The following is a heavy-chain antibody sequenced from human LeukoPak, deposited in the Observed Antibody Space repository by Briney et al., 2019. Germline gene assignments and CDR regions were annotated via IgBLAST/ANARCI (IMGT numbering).Heavy chain of an antibody. Sequence: GGSLRLSCAASGFTFSDYAMTWVRQAPGKGLEWVSAISGSGDTTYYADSVKGRFTISRDNSKNTLYLKMNSLRAEDTAVYYCAKDGYCSGGSCHSAYYYYMDVWGKGTTVTVSS. V-gene: IGHV3-23*01. D-gene: IGHD2-15*01. CDR3: AKDGYCSGGSCHSAYYYYMDV. CDR2: ISGSGDTT. CDR1: GFTFSDYA. J-gene: IGHJ6*03.